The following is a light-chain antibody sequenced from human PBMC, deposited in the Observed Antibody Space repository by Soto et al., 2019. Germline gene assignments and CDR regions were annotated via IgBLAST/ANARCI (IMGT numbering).Light chain of an antibody. CDR1: QTISNL. V-gene: IGKV1-5*03. J-gene: IGKJ4*02. Sequence: DIQMTQSPSTLSASVGDRVTITCRASQTISNLLAWYQQKPEKAPKLLIYKMSSLESGVPSRFSGSGSWTEFTLTISSLQPDDFATYYGQHYNSYSPFGGGTKVEIK. CDR2: KMS. CDR3: QHYNSYSP.